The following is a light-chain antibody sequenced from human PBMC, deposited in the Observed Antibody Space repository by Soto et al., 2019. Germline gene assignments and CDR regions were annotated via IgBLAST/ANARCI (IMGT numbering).Light chain of an antibody. Sequence: EIVLTQSPGTLSLSPGERASLSCRASQSLTSSYLAWYQQKPGQAPRLLIYGASSRATGIPDRFSGSGSGTDFTLTISRLEPEDFAVYYCHQCYSSRTFGQGTK. CDR2: GAS. CDR3: HQCYSSRT. J-gene: IGKJ1*01. CDR1: QSLTSSY. V-gene: IGKV3-20*01.